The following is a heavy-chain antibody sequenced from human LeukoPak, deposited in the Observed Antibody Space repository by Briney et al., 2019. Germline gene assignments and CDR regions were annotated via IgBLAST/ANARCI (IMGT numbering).Heavy chain of an antibody. V-gene: IGHV3-48*04. CDR3: AKGQHIVTTISQEGFEY. J-gene: IGHJ4*02. CDR1: GFTFSSYS. Sequence: GGSLRLSCAASGFTFSSYSMNWVRQAPGKGLEWVSYISSSGSTIYYADSVKGRFTISRDNAKNSLYLQMNSLRAEDTAVYYCAKGQHIVTTISQEGFEYWGQGTLVTVST. D-gene: IGHD5-12*01. CDR2: ISSSGSTI.